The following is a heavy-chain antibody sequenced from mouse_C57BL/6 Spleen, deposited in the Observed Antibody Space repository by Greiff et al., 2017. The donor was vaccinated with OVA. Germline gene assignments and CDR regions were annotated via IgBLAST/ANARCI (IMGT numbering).Heavy chain of an antibody. D-gene: IGHD2-4*01. CDR1: GYSITSDY. V-gene: IGHV3-8*01. CDR3: ARALYDYDDYYYAMDY. Sequence: EVKVEESGPGLAKPSQTLSLTCSVTGYSITSDYWNWIRKFPGNKLEYMGYISSSGSTYYYPSLKSRISITRDTSKNQYYLQLNSVTTEDTATYYCARALYDYDDYYYAMDYWGQGTSVTVSS. J-gene: IGHJ4*01. CDR2: ISSSGST.